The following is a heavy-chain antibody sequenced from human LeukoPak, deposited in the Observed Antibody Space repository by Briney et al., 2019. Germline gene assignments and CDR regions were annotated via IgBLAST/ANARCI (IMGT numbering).Heavy chain of an antibody. CDR2: IYSGGST. J-gene: IGHJ4*02. D-gene: IGHD3-10*01. Sequence: GGSLRLSCAASGFIVSSNYMSWVRQAPGKGLEWVSVIYSGGSTYYADSVKGRFTISRDNSKNTLYLQMNSLRAEDTAVYYCARAKPKNMVRGLIMRRESRYYFDYWGQGTLVTVSS. V-gene: IGHV3-53*01. CDR3: ARAKPKNMVRGLIMRRESRYYFDY. CDR1: GFIVSSNY.